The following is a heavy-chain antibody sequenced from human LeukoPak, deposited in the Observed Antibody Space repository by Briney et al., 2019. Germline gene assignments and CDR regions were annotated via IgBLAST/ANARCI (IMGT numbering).Heavy chain of an antibody. CDR2: INHSGST. J-gene: IGHJ4*02. CDR3: ARGVGVVPAASLFDY. Sequence: KPSETLSLTCTVSGGSISSYYWSWIRQPPGKGLEWIGEINHSGSTNYNPSLKSRVTISVDTSKNQFSLKLSSVTAADTAVYYCARGVGVVPAASLFDYWGQGTLVTVSS. CDR1: GGSISSYY. V-gene: IGHV4-34*01. D-gene: IGHD2-2*01.